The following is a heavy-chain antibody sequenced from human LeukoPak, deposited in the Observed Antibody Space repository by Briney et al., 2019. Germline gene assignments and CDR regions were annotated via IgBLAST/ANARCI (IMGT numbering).Heavy chain of an antibody. V-gene: IGHV4-4*02. Sequence: SETLSLTCAVSGVPISTSHWWTWVRQPPGKGLEWIGEIYHSGSTNYNPSLKSRVTISVAKSKNQFSLRLSSVTAADTAVYFCARKEATSQRVIDYWGQGTLVTASA. J-gene: IGHJ4*02. CDR2: IYHSGST. CDR1: GVPISTSHW. CDR3: ARKEATSQRVIDY.